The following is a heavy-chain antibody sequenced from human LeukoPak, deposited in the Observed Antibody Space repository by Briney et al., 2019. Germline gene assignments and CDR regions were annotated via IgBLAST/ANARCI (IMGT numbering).Heavy chain of an antibody. J-gene: IGHJ3*02. CDR2: IIPIFATA. D-gene: IGHD1-26*01. CDR1: GGTFSSYA. V-gene: IGHV1-69*05. Sequence: SVKVSCKASGGTFSSYAISWVRQAPGQGLEWMGGIIPIFATANYAQKFQGRVTITTDESTSTAYMELSSLRSEDTAAYYCARAPVPLTSGSYNHDAFDIWGQGTMVTVSS. CDR3: ARAPVPLTSGSYNHDAFDI.